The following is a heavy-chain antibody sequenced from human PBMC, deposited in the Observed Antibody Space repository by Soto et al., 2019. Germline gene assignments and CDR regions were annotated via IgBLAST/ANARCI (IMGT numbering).Heavy chain of an antibody. CDR1: GFSLSTSGVG. V-gene: IGHV2-5*01. CDR2: IYWNDDK. CDR3: AHRPSLYSNYGYGYNWFDP. Sequence: SGPTLVKPTQTLTLTCTFSGFSLSTSGVGVGWIRQPPGKALEWLALIYWNDDKRYSPSLKSRLTITKDTSKNQVVLTMTNMDPVDTATYYCAHRPSLYSNYGYGYNWFDPWGQGTLVTVSS. J-gene: IGHJ5*02. D-gene: IGHD4-4*01.